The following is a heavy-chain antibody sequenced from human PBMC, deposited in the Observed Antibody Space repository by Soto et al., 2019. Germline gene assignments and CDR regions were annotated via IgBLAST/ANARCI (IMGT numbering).Heavy chain of an antibody. CDR2: IYYSGST. V-gene: IGHV4-39*01. CDR3: ARRWGYSFDY. Sequence: AETLSLTCTVSGVSIISYFWGWIRRPPGKGLEWIGSIYYSGSTYYNPSLKSRVTISVDTSKNQFSLKLSSVTAADTAVYYCARRWGYSFDYWGQGTLVTVS. CDR1: GVSIISYF. J-gene: IGHJ4*02. D-gene: IGHD7-27*01.